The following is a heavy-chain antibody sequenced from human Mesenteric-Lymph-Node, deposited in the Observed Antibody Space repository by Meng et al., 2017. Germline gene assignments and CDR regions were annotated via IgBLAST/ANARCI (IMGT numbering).Heavy chain of an antibody. CDR3: ARAWNGAWRIFDY. CDR1: GYTFTTYP. Sequence: QAQLVQSGAGMKEPGASVKVSCKAAGYTFTTYPIHWVRQAPGQTLEWMGWINAANGNTKYSQKFQGRVTITRDTSASTAYMEVNSLRSEDTAVYYCARAWNGAWRIFDYWGLGTLVTVSS. J-gene: IGHJ4*02. CDR2: INAANGNT. D-gene: IGHD1-1*01. V-gene: IGHV1-3*01.